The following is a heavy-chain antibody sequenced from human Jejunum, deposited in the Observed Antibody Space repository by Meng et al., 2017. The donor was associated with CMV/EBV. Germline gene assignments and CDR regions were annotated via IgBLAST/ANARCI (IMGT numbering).Heavy chain of an antibody. J-gene: IGHJ4*02. CDR1: AFLFSLYP. CDR3: ARDRTSVVSPAALLF. CDR2: ISYDGGNT. Sequence: AFLFSLYPMRWVRQAPGKGLGWVAVISYDGGNTYYADSVKDRFTISRDNSNNTLFLQMNNLRPEDTAVYYCARDRTSVVSPAALLFWGQGTLVTVSS. V-gene: IGHV3-30-3*01. D-gene: IGHD2-2*01.